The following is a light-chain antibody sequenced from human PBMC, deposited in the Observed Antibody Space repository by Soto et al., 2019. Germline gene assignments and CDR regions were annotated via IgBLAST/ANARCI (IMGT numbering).Light chain of an antibody. CDR1: ISDVGGYNY. J-gene: IGLJ2*01. CDR3: SSYTSSNTVL. V-gene: IGLV2-14*03. CDR2: DVS. Sequence: QSALTQPASVAGSPGQSITISCTGAISDVGGYNYVSWYQHHPGKAPKLMIYDVSNRPSGVSNRFSGSKSGNTASLTISGLQAEDEADYYCSSYTSSNTVLFGGGTQLTVL.